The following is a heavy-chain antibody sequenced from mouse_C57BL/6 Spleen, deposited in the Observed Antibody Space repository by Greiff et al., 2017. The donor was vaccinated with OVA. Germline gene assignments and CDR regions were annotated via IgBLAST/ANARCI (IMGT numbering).Heavy chain of an antibody. V-gene: IGHV1-52*01. Sequence: QVQLQQPGAELVRPGSSVKLSCKASGYTFTSYWMHWVKQRPIQGLEWIGNIDPSDSETHYNQKFKDKATLTVDKSSSTAYMQLSSRTSEDSAVYYCARSDTTVVASRYFDVWGTGTTVTVSS. J-gene: IGHJ1*03. CDR2: IDPSDSET. CDR3: ARSDTTVVASRYFDV. CDR1: GYTFTSYW. D-gene: IGHD1-1*01.